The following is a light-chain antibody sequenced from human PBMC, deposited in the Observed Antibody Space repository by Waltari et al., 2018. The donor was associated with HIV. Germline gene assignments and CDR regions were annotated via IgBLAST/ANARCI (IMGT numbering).Light chain of an antibody. V-gene: IGKV3-20*01. J-gene: IGKJ2*01. CDR1: QTVSSSY. CDR3: QQYGDSLT. CDR2: AAY. Sequence: EIVLTQSPGTLSLSQGERATLSCRASQTVSSSYLAWYQQKPGQAPRLLIYAAYSRASGVPDRFSGGGSGTDFTLTISSLEPEDFAVYYCQQYGDSLTFGQGTKVEIK.